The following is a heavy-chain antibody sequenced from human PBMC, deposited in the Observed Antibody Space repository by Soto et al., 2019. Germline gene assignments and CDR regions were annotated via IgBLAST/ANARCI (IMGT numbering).Heavy chain of an antibody. Sequence: GASVKVSCKASGGTFSSYAISWVRQAPGKGLEWMGGIIPIFGTANYAQKFQGRVTMTADESTRTAYMELSSLRSEDTAVYYCASPRDLAVAGSLPLYYYGMDVWGQGTTVTVSS. CDR1: GGTFSSYA. J-gene: IGHJ6*02. D-gene: IGHD6-19*01. CDR3: ASPRDLAVAGSLPLYYYGMDV. CDR2: IIPIFGTA. V-gene: IGHV1-69*13.